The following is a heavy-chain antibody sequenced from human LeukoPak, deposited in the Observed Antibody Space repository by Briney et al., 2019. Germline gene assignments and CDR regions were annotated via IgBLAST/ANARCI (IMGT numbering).Heavy chain of an antibody. Sequence: GGSLRLSCAASGFTFSSYAMNWVRQAPGKGLEWVSAVSGSGGSTYYADSVKGRFTISRDNFKNTINLQMNSLGDEDTAVYYCAKDKARGGWPLDHWGQGTLVTVSS. J-gene: IGHJ4*02. CDR1: GFTFSSYA. V-gene: IGHV3-23*01. CDR2: VSGSGGST. D-gene: IGHD6-19*01. CDR3: AKDKARGGWPLDH.